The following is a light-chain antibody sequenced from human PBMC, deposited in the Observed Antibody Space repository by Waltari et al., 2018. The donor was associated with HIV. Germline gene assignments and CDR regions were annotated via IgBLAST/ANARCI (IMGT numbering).Light chain of an antibody. CDR3: GTWDSSLSAGV. Sequence: QSVLTQPPSVSAAPGQRVTISCSGSSSNVGYNYVSWYQQLPGTAPKLRLYDNHERPSGTPYRFSGSKSGVSDTLGITGHQTGDEAAYYCGTWDSSLSAGVVGGGTKLTVL. CDR2: DNH. J-gene: IGLJ2*01. V-gene: IGLV1-51*01. CDR1: SSNVGYNY.